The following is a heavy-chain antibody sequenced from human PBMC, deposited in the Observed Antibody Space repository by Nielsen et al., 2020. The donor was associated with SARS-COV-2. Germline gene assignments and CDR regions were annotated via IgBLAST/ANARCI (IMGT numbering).Heavy chain of an antibody. CDR3: AKDSNPYYDSSGLFDY. CDR1: GFTFDDYA. D-gene: IGHD3-22*01. CDR2: ISWNSGSI. Sequence: SLKISCAASGFTFDDYAMHWVRQAPGKGLEWVSGISWNSGSIGYADSVKGRFTISRDNAKNSLYLQMNSLRAEDTALYYCAKDSNPYYDSSGLFDYWGQGTLVTVSS. J-gene: IGHJ4*02. V-gene: IGHV3-9*01.